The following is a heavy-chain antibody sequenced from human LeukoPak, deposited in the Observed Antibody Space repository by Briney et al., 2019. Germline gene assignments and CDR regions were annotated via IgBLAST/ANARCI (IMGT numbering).Heavy chain of an antibody. CDR1: GFTFTNYA. Sequence: PEGSLRLSCAASGFTFTNYAMYWVRQAPGKGLEWVAVISYDENNKYYADSVEGRFTISRDNSKNTLYLQMNSLRAEDTAVYYCARGGSYYVSDLDYWGQGTLATVPP. CDR2: ISYDENNK. D-gene: IGHD1-26*01. V-gene: IGHV3-30-3*01. CDR3: ARGGSYYVSDLDY. J-gene: IGHJ4*02.